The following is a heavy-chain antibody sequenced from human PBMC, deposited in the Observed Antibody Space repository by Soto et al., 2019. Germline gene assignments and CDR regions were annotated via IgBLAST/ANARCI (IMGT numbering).Heavy chain of an antibody. CDR3: AKLVIGYCSGNTCDDY. J-gene: IGHJ4*02. Sequence: VQLLESGGGLIQPGGSLRLSCAASGFTFSYGIHWLRQAPGKGLEWVAYISYDSSNKFYGDSVKGRFTISRGNSKNTQFLKMNSLRAEDTAVYYGAKLVIGYCSGNTCDDYWGQGTLVAVSS. V-gene: IGHV3-30*18. D-gene: IGHD2-15*01. CDR1: GFTFSYG. CDR2: ISYDSSNK.